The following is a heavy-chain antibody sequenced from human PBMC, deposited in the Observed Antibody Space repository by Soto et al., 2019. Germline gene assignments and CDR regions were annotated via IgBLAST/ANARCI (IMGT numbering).Heavy chain of an antibody. J-gene: IGHJ4*02. V-gene: IGHV4-59*08. CDR3: ARLSGSGWYTAAY. CDR1: GGSLSNYY. Sequence: QVQLQESGPGLVKPSETLSLTCTVSGGSLSNYYWSWIRQPPGKGLEWIGYISYSGSTNYNPSLXXRXPMSIDTSNSQFSLKLTSVTAADAAVYYCARLSGSGWYTAAYWGQGTLVTVSS. CDR2: ISYSGST. D-gene: IGHD6-19*01.